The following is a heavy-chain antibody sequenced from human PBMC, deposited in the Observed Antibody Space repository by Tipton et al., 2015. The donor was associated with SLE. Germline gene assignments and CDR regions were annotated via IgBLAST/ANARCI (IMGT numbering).Heavy chain of an antibody. J-gene: IGHJ3*02. CDR2: IRYDGSNK. Sequence: SLRLSCAASGFTFSSYGMHWVRQAPGKGLEWVAFIRYDGSNKYYADSVKGRFTISRDNSKNTLYLQMNSLRAEDTAVYYCAKDRIYGSGSSLGAFDIWGQGTMVTVSS. CDR1: GFTFSSYG. D-gene: IGHD3-10*01. CDR3: AKDRIYGSGSSLGAFDI. V-gene: IGHV3-30*02.